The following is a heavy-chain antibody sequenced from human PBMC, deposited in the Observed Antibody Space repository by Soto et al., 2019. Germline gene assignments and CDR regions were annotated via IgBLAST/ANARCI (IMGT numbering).Heavy chain of an antibody. CDR3: ARNLAGVPGIGEEMDV. Sequence: ASVKVSCKASGYTFTSYDINWVRQATGQGLEWMGWMNPNSGNTGYAQKFQGRVTMTRNTSISTAYMELSSLRSEDTAVYYCARNLAGVPGIGEEMDVWGQGTMVTVSS. J-gene: IGHJ6*02. CDR1: GYTFTSYD. CDR2: MNPNSGNT. V-gene: IGHV1-8*01. D-gene: IGHD6-19*01.